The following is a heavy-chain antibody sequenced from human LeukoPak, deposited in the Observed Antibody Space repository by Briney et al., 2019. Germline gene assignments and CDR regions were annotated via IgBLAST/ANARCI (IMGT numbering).Heavy chain of an antibody. D-gene: IGHD3-3*01. V-gene: IGHV3-64*01. CDR2: ISSNGGST. J-gene: IGHJ6*03. CDR1: GFTFSSYA. CDR3: ARGADYDFWSGYYYYYYMDV. Sequence: GGSLRLSCAASGFTFSSYAMHWVRQAPGKGLEYVSAISSNGGSTYYANSVKGRFTISRDNSKNTLYLQMGSLRAEDMAVYYCARGADYDFWSGYYYYYYMDVWGKGTTVTVSS.